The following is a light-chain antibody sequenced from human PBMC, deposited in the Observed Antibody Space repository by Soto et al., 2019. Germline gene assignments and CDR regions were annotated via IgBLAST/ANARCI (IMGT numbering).Light chain of an antibody. CDR1: NIGSKS. J-gene: IGLJ1*01. V-gene: IGLV3-21*04. Sequence: SYELTQPPSVSVAPGKTARITCGGHNIGSKSVHWYQQKPGQAPVLVIYYDTDRPSGIPERFSGSNSGNTATLTISRVEGGDEADYYCQVWDSSSDQFVFGTGTKLTVL. CDR2: YDT. CDR3: QVWDSSSDQFV.